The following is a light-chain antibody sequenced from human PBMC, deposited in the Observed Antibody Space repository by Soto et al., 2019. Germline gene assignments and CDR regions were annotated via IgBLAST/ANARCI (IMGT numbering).Light chain of an antibody. CDR2: KAS. V-gene: IGKV1-5*03. Sequence: DIKMTQSPSTLSASVGDRVTITCRASQSISSWFAWYQQKPGKAPKLLIYKASSLESGVPSMFSGSASGPEFTLTISSLQPDDFATYYCQQYNNYPWTFGQGTKVEIK. J-gene: IGKJ1*01. CDR1: QSISSW. CDR3: QQYNNYPWT.